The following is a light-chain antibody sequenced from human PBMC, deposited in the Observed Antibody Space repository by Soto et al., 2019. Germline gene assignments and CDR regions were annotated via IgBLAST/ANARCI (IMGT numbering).Light chain of an antibody. J-gene: IGKJ5*01. V-gene: IGKV3-20*01. CDR1: XSVSSSY. CDR2: GAS. CDR3: QHYGTAPPRYT. Sequence: EIVVTHSPAMSSSSPWQRAILCFXXXXSVSSSYLAWYQQKPGQAPRLLIYGASSRATGIPDRFSGSGSGTDFTLTVSRLEPEDFAVYYCQHYGTAPPRYTFGQGTRLEI.